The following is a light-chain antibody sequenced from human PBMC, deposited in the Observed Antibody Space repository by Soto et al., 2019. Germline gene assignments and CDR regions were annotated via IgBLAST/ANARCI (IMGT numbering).Light chain of an antibody. CDR1: QDIYNS. CDR3: QHYDNLPPT. V-gene: IGKV1-33*01. Sequence: DIQMTQSPSSLSAFVGDRVTITCQASQDIYNSLNWYQQKPGKAPKLLIYAAANLDTGVPSRFSGSGSGTYFTFTISSLQPEDIATYYCQHYDNLPPTFGPGTKVDIK. J-gene: IGKJ3*01. CDR2: AAA.